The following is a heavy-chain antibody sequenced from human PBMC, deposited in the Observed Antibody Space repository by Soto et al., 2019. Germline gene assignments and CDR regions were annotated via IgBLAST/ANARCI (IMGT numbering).Heavy chain of an antibody. D-gene: IGHD2-15*01. J-gene: IGHJ4*02. V-gene: IGHV4-31*03. CDR1: GGSISSGGYY. CDR3: AREVVVAATAWFDY. Sequence: SETLSLTCPVSGGSISSGGYYWSWIRQHPGKGLEWIGYIYYSGSTYYNPSLKSRVTISVDTSKNQFSLKLSSVTAADTAVYYCAREVVVAATAWFDYWGQGTLVTVSS. CDR2: IYYSGST.